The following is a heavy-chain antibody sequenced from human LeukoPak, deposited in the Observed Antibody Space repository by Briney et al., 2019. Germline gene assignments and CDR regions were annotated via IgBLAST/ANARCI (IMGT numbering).Heavy chain of an antibody. Sequence: PGGSLRLSCAAFGFPFSASAMSWVRQAPGRGLEWVSTISNSGGNTYYANSVRGRFTISRDNSKNTLFLQLNSLRAEDTAAYYCAKASNTLDYCGQGTLVTVSS. J-gene: IGHJ4*02. V-gene: IGHV3-23*01. D-gene: IGHD2/OR15-2a*01. CDR1: GFPFSASA. CDR3: AKASNTLDY. CDR2: ISNSGGNT.